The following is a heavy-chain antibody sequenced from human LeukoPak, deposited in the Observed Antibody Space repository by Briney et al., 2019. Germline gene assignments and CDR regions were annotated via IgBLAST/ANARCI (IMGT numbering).Heavy chain of an antibody. CDR1: GYSFTSYW. Sequence: PGESLKISCKGSGYSFTSYWIGWVRQMPRKGLEWMGIIYPDDSDTRYSPSFEGQVIISVDKSISTAYLQWSSLKASDTATYYCARHGHCTNGVCYSNYYYYMDVWGKGTTVTVSS. V-gene: IGHV5-51*01. J-gene: IGHJ6*03. CDR3: ARHGHCTNGVCYSNYYYYMDV. D-gene: IGHD2-8*01. CDR2: IYPDDSDT.